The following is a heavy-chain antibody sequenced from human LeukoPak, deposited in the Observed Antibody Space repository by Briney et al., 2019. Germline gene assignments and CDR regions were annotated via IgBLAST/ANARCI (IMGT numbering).Heavy chain of an antibody. CDR1: GFIFSHHG. V-gene: IGHV3-33*01. D-gene: IGHD4-11*01. J-gene: IGHJ4*01. Sequence: PGGSLRLSCAASGFIFSHHGMHWVRQAPGKGLEWVAVIWSDSNNRFYADSVKGGFTISRDNSQNTVFLQMNSLRVNDTAIYYCARDAQRGFDYSNSLKNWGRGTLVTVSS. CDR2: IWSDSNNR. CDR3: ARDAQRGFDYSNSLKN.